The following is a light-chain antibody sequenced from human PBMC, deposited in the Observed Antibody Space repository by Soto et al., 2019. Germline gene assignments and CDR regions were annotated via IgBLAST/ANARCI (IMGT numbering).Light chain of an antibody. V-gene: IGLV1-44*01. J-gene: IGLJ2*01. Sequence: QSVLTQPPSASGTPGQRVTISCSGSSSNIGTNTVIWYQQLPGAPPTLLIYSDNQRPSGVPHRFSASTSGTSASLVISGLHAEDEADYYCAAWDVSLVVFGGGTKLTVL. CDR1: SSNIGTNT. CDR2: SDN. CDR3: AAWDVSLVV.